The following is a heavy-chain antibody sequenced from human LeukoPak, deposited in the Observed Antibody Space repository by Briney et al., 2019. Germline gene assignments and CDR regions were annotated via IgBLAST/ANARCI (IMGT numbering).Heavy chain of an antibody. V-gene: IGHV1-46*01. CDR1: GYTFTSYY. CDR2: INPSGGST. J-gene: IGHJ3*02. Sequence: ASVKVSCKASGYTFTSYYMHWVRQAPGQGLEWMGIINPSGGSTSYAQKFQGRVTMTRDMSTSTVYMELSSLRSEDTAVYYCAREFIQAVAGTSDAFDIWGQGTMVTVSS. CDR3: AREFIQAVAGTSDAFDI. D-gene: IGHD6-19*01.